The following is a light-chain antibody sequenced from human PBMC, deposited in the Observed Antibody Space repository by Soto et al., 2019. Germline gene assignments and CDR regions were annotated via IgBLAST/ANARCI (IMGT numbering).Light chain of an antibody. CDR2: AAS. J-gene: IGKJ5*01. CDR3: QQSYSTTIT. Sequence: DIQITQNTSSLSASVGDRVTITCRASQSISSYLNWYQQKPGKAPKLLIYAASSLQSGVPSRFSGSGSGTDFTLTISSLQPEDFATYYCQQSYSTTITFGQVTRLEI. CDR1: QSISSY. V-gene: IGKV1-39*01.